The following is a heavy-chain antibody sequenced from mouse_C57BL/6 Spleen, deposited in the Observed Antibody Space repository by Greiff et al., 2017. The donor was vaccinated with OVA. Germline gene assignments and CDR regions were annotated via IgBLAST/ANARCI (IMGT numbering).Heavy chain of an antibody. CDR3: ARSPFYYGCSSWYFDV. CDR1: GFSLSTSGMG. V-gene: IGHV8-12*01. D-gene: IGHD1-1*01. J-gene: IGHJ1*03. Sequence: LKESGPGILQSSQTLSLTCSFSGFSLSTSGMGVSWIRQPSGKGLEWLAHIYWDDDKRYNPSLKSRLTISKDTSRNQVFLKITSVDTADTATYYCARSPFYYGCSSWYFDVWGTGTTVTVSS. CDR2: IYWDDDK.